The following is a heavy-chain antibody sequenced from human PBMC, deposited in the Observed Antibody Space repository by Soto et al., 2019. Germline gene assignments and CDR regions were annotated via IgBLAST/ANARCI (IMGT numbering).Heavy chain of an antibody. Sequence: SETLTLTCAVSGGSFTSNNWWTWVRQPPGQGLEWIGEIYRTGSTNYNPSLKSRVTISLDKSENQFSLKVTSLTAADTAVYYCASRDPGTSVDYWGQGTLVTVSS. CDR2: IYRTGST. V-gene: IGHV4-4*02. D-gene: IGHD1-7*01. CDR3: ASRDPGTSVDY. CDR1: GGSFTSNNW. J-gene: IGHJ4*02.